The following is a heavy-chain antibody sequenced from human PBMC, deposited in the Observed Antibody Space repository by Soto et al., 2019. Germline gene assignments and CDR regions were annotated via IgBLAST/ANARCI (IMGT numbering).Heavy chain of an antibody. J-gene: IGHJ4*02. Sequence: SETLSLTCTVSGGSISSSSYYRGWIRQPPGKGLEWIGSIYYSGSTYYNPSLKSRVTISVDTSKNQFSLRLSSVTAADTAVYYCARHDDFWSGYHPLDYWGQGTLVTVSS. D-gene: IGHD3-3*01. CDR3: ARHDDFWSGYHPLDY. V-gene: IGHV4-39*01. CDR2: IYYSGST. CDR1: GGSISSSSYY.